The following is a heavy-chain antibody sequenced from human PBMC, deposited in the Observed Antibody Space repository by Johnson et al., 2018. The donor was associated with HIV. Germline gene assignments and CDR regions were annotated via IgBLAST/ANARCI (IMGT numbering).Heavy chain of an antibody. D-gene: IGHD6-13*01. CDR1: GFTFTTYG. Sequence: QVQLVESGGGVVQPGRSLRLSCAASGFTFTTYGMHWVRQAPGKGLEWVAFIRYDGSNKYYVASVKGRFTISRDNFKNTLYLQMNSLRAEDTAVYYCAKCSRVSTCDAFDIWGQGTMVTVSS. CDR2: IRYDGSNK. V-gene: IGHV3-30*02. J-gene: IGHJ3*02. CDR3: AKCSRVSTCDAFDI.